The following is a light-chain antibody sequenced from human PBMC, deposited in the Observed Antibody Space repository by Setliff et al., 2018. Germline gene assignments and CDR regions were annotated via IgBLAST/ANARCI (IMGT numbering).Light chain of an antibody. V-gene: IGLV1-40*01. CDR3: QSYDSSLGAYV. CDR2: GNS. J-gene: IGLJ1*01. Sequence: QSVLTQPPSVSGAPGQRVTISCTGSSSNIGAIYDVHWYQQLPGTAPKLLIYGNSNRPSEVPDRFSDSKSGTSASLAITGLQAEDEADYYCQSYDSSLGAYVFGTGTKATVL. CDR1: SSNIGAIYD.